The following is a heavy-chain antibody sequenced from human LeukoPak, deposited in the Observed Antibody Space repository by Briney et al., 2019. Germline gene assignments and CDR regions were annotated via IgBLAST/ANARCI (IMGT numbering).Heavy chain of an antibody. V-gene: IGHV3-53*01. CDR3: ARATYDSNGYTANHDY. CDR2: LYSDGTT. Sequence: GGSLRFSCAASGFTFSSCYMSWVRQAPGKGLEWVSVLYSDGTTYYTDSVKGRFTISRDNSKNTLYLQTDNLRVEDAAVYYCARATYDSNGYTANHDYWGQGTLVTVSS. CDR1: GFTFSSCY. D-gene: IGHD3-22*01. J-gene: IGHJ4*02.